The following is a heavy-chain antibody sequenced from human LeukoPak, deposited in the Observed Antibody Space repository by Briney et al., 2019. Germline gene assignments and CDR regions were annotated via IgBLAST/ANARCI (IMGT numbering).Heavy chain of an antibody. CDR2: INHSGST. Sequence: SETLSLTCAVYGGSFGGYYWSWIRQPPGKGLEWIGEINHSGSTNYNPSLKSRVTISVDTSKNQFSLKLSSVTAADTAVYYCARGYSSGLYYYYYGMDVWGQGTTVTVSS. V-gene: IGHV4-34*01. CDR1: GGSFGGYY. J-gene: IGHJ6*02. D-gene: IGHD6-19*01. CDR3: ARGYSSGLYYYYYGMDV.